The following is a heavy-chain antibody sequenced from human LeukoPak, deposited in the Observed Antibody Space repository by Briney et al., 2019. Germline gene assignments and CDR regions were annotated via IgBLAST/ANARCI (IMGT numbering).Heavy chain of an antibody. Sequence: GGSLRLSCAASGFTFSSYWMSWVRQAPGKGLEWVANIKQDGSDKYYVDSVKGRFTISRDNAKNSLYLQMNSLRAEDTAVYYCARGMIRGALWCVDFWGLGSLVTVSS. CDR2: IKQDGSDK. D-gene: IGHD4/OR15-4a*01. V-gene: IGHV3-7*04. CDR3: ARGMIRGALWCVDF. CDR1: GFTFSSYW. J-gene: IGHJ4*02.